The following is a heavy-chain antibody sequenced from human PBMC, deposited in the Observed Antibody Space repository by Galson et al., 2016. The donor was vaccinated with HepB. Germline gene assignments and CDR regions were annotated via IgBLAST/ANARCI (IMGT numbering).Heavy chain of an antibody. CDR3: ARDSSNICNSCSAPKGGRWFDP. CDR1: GYTFINHW. Sequence: SVKVSCKASGYTFINHWMHWVRQAPGQGLEWMGIINPSSGSTKYLQKFQGRLTMTRDTSTSTVYMELSSLRSDETAVYYCARDSSNICNSCSAPKGGRWFDPWGQGTLVTVSS. J-gene: IGHJ5*02. V-gene: IGHV1-46*01. D-gene: IGHD2-2*01. CDR2: INPSSGST.